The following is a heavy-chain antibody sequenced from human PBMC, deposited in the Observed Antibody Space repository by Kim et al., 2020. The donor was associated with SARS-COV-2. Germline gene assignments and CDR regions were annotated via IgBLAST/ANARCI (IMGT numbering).Heavy chain of an antibody. J-gene: IGHJ6*02. CDR2: IHASGGR. V-gene: IGHV3-53*01. CDR1: GFTVSNTY. D-gene: IGHD2-15*01. Sequence: GGSLRLSCAASGFTVSNTYMSWVRQAPGKGLEWVSGIHASGGRYYADYVKGRFTISRDNSKNTLNFQRNSMRAEDTAVYYCARHGSFQYCMVVWGQGTTVTVSS. CDR3: ARHGSFQYCMVV.